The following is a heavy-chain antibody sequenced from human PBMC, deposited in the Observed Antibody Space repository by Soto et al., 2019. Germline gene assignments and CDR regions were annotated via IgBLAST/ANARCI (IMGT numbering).Heavy chain of an antibody. D-gene: IGHD1-1*01. CDR1: GFIFSNYA. CDR2: ISGSGATT. CDR3: TKGGIPRRYNIPKVDFDY. V-gene: IGHV3-23*01. J-gene: IGHJ4*02. Sequence: LRLSCAASGFIFSNYAMSWVRQAPGRGLEWVSAISGSGATTYYPDSVKGRFTISRDNSKNTLYLQMNNLRADDTAVYYCTKGGIPRRYNIPKVDFDYWGQGSLVTVSS.